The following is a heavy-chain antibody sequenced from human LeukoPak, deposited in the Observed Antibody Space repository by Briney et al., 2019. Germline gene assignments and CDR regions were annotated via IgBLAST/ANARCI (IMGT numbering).Heavy chain of an antibody. CDR1: GFSSNY. J-gene: IGHJ4*02. V-gene: IGHV3-53*01. D-gene: IGHD6-19*01. CDR3: AGLSSSGWYGTLDY. Sequence: GGSLRLSCAASGFSSNYMTWVRQAPGKGLEWVSIIYSADITYYADSVRGRFIISRDNSKNTLCLQMNSLRAEDTAVYYCAGLSSSGWYGTLDYWGQGTLVTVSS. CDR2: IYSADIT.